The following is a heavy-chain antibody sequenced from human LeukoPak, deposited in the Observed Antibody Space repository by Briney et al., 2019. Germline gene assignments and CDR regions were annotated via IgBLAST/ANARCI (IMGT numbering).Heavy chain of an antibody. CDR2: IKPNSGGT. J-gene: IGHJ6*03. V-gene: IGHV1-2*02. Sequence: GASVKVSCKASGYTFTGYYMHWVRQAPGQGLEWMGWIKPNSGGTNYAQRFQGRVTMTRDTSISTAYMELSRLRSDDTAVYYCARDRLVDYDSSGYPQPSGYMDVWGKGTTVTVSS. CDR3: ARDRLVDYDSSGYPQPSGYMDV. D-gene: IGHD3-22*01. CDR1: GYTFTGYY.